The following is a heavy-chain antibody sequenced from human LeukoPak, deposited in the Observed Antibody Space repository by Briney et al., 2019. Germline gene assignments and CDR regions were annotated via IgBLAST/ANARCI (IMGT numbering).Heavy chain of an antibody. D-gene: IGHD5-12*01. CDR1: GGSISSGGYY. CDR3: ASGSIVAGDY. J-gene: IGHJ4*02. Sequence: SETLSLTCTVSGGSISSGGYYWSWIRQHPGKGLEWIGYIYYSGSTYYNPSLKSRVTISVDTSKNQFSLKPSSVTAADTAVYYCASGSIVAGDYWGQGTLVTVSS. V-gene: IGHV4-31*03. CDR2: IYYSGST.